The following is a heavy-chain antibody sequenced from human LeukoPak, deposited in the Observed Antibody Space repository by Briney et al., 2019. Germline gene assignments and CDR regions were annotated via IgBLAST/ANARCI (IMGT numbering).Heavy chain of an antibody. CDR1: GYTFTGYY. Sequence: ASVKVSCKASGYTFTGYYMHWVRQAPGQGLEWMGWINPNSGGTNYAQKFQGRVTMTRDTSISTAYMDLSRLRSDDTAVYYCARVYLSSGRSNYGDYQIGHYYYYYMDVWGKGTTVTISS. CDR3: ARVYLSSGRSNYGDYQIGHYYYYYMDV. V-gene: IGHV1-2*02. CDR2: INPNSGGT. D-gene: IGHD4-17*01. J-gene: IGHJ6*03.